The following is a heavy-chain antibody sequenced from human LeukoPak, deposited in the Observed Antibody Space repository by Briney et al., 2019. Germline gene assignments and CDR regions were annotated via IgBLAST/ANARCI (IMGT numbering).Heavy chain of an antibody. D-gene: IGHD1-26*01. V-gene: IGHV3-48*02. CDR3: ARDLYYGFDY. J-gene: IGHJ4*02. Sequence: GGSLRLSCATSGFTFSSYSMHWVSQAPGKGLEWVSYISSSSSAIKYADSVKGRFTISRDNAKNSLYLQMNSLRDKDTAVYYCARDLYYGFDYWGQGTLVSVSS. CDR2: ISSSSSAI. CDR1: GFTFSSYS.